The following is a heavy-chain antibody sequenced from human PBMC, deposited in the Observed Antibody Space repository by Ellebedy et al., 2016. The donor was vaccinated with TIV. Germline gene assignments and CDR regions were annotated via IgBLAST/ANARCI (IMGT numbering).Heavy chain of an antibody. D-gene: IGHD3-10*01. CDR2: IYHSGST. CDR3: ARDPYSYGSGSYYNPV. J-gene: IGHJ4*02. CDR1: GYSISSVYY. Sequence: SETLSLXXTVSGYSISSVYYWGWIRQPPGKGLEWIGSIYHSGSTYYNPSLKRRVTISGDTSKNQFSLKLSSVTAADTAVYYCARDPYSYGSGSYYNPVWGQGTLFTVSS. V-gene: IGHV4-38-2*02.